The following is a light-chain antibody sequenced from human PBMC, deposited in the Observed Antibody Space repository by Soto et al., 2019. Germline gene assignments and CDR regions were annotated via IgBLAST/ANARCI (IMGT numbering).Light chain of an antibody. CDR2: GAS. J-gene: IGKJ1*01. CDR1: QSVSSIF. Sequence: EIVLTQSPGTLSLSPGERATLSCRASQSVSSIFLAWYQQKPGQAPRLLIYGASIRATGIPDRFSGSGSGTDFTLTISRVEPEDFAVYYCQQYGSSPWTFGQGTKVEIK. CDR3: QQYGSSPWT. V-gene: IGKV3-20*01.